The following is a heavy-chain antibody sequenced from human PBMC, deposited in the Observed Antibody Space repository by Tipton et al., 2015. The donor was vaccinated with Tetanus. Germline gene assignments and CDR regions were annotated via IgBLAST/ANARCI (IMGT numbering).Heavy chain of an antibody. CDR1: GFTFSSHWMN. J-gene: IGHJ4*02. D-gene: IGHD5/OR15-5a*01. CDR2: VSYSGRT. CDR3: ARLREIVSRSGWAFDY. Sequence: LRLSCAASGFTFSSHWMNWVRQSPVKGLEWIGSVSYSGRTYYNPSLKSRVTMSVDTSKKDFSVRLTSVTAADTAVYYCARLREIVSRSGWAFDYWGQGILVTVSS. V-gene: IGHV4-59*04.